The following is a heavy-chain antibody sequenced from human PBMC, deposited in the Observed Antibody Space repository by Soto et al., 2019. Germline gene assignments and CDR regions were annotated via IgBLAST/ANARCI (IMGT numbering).Heavy chain of an antibody. CDR2: IYWDDDK. Sequence: QITLKESGPTLVRPTQTLTLTCTFSGFSLTTSGVGVGWIRQPPGKALECLAVIYWDDDKRYSSSLKSRLTITKDTSKNPVVLTMTNMDPVDTATYYCAHHPYYGLGSYSFDYWGQGTLVTVSS. CDR3: AHHPYYGLGSYSFDY. V-gene: IGHV2-5*02. J-gene: IGHJ4*02. CDR1: GFSLTTSGVG. D-gene: IGHD3-10*01.